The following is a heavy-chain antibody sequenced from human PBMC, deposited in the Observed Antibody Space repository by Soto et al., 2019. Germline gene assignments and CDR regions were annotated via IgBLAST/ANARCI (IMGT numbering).Heavy chain of an antibody. CDR1: GYTFTSYG. D-gene: IGHD3-22*01. Sequence: ASVKVSCKASGYTFTSYGISWVRQAPGQGLEWMGWISAYNGNTNYAQKLQGRVTMTTDTSTSTAYMELRSLRSDDTAVYYCAREAGGRGYYYDSSGCTSPPGSFDYWGQGTLVTVSS. CDR2: ISAYNGNT. J-gene: IGHJ4*02. CDR3: AREAGGRGYYYDSSGCTSPPGSFDY. V-gene: IGHV1-18*01.